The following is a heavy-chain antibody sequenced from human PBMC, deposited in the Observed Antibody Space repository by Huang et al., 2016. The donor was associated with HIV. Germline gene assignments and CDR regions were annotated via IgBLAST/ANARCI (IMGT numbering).Heavy chain of an antibody. V-gene: IGHV1-46*01. D-gene: IGHD3-16*01. CDR3: ARGPYTDFVWGSYFDY. CDR2: INPSSGKT. Sequence: IHWVRQAPGQGLEWMGIINPSSGKTTYAQKLQGRATMTRDTSTNTVYMELSSLKSEDTAVYYCARGPYTDFVWGSYFDYWGQGTLVTVSS. J-gene: IGHJ4*02.